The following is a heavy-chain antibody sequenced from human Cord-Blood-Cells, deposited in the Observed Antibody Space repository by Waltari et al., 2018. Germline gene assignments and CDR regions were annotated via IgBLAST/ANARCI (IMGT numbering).Heavy chain of an antibody. D-gene: IGHD2-2*01. CDR1: GGSISSYY. J-gene: IGHJ3*02. Sequence: QVQLQESGPGLVKPSETLSLTCTVSGGSISSYYWSWIRQPAGKGLEWIGRIYTSGSTNSNPSPKSRVTMSVDTSKNQFSLKLSSVTAADTAVYYCARGRRDCSSTSCYDAFDIWGQGTMVTVSS. V-gene: IGHV4-4*07. CDR3: ARGRRDCSSTSCYDAFDI. CDR2: IYTSGST.